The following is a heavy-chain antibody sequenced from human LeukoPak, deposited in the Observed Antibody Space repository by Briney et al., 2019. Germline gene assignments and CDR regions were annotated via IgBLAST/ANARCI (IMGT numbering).Heavy chain of an antibody. CDR1: GGSTSSYY. J-gene: IGHJ6*02. D-gene: IGHD6-19*01. Sequence: SETLSLTCTVSGGSTSSYYWSWIRQPPGKGLEWIGYIYYSGSTNYNPSLKSRVTISVDTSKNQFSLKLSSVTAADTAVCYCARRSSGPSMKYYYGMDVWGQGTTVTVSS. V-gene: IGHV4-59*08. CDR3: ARRSSGPSMKYYYGMDV. CDR2: IYYSGST.